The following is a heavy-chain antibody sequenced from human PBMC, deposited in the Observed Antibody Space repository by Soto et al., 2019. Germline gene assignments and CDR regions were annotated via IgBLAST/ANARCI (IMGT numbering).Heavy chain of an antibody. V-gene: IGHV3-21*01. D-gene: IGHD5-18*01. CDR3: ARGYSYGLKYYYGMDV. CDR2: ISSSSYI. CDR1: GFTFSSYS. J-gene: IGHJ6*02. Sequence: KPGGSLRLSCAASGFTFSSYSMNWVRQAPGKGLEWVSSISSSSYIYYADSVKGRFTISRDNAKNSLYLQMNSLRAEDTAVYYCARGYSYGLKYYYGMDVWGQGTTVTVSS.